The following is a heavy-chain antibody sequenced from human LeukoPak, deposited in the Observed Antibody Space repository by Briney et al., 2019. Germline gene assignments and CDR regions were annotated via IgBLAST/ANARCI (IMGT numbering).Heavy chain of an antibody. Sequence: GGSLRLSCAASGFTFSSYGMHWVRQAPGKGLEWVAVIWYGGSNKYYADSVKGRFTISRDNSKNTLYLQMNSLRAEDTAVYYCASCSSSWTHLDYWGQGTLVTVSS. CDR3: ASCSSSWTHLDY. J-gene: IGHJ4*02. D-gene: IGHD6-13*01. CDR1: GFTFSSYG. V-gene: IGHV3-33*08. CDR2: IWYGGSNK.